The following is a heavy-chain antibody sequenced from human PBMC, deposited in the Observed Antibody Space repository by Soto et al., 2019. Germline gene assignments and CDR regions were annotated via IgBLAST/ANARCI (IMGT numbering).Heavy chain of an antibody. CDR2: INHSGST. J-gene: IGHJ4*02. V-gene: IGHV4-34*01. Sequence: SETLSLTCAVYGGSFSGYYWSWIRQPPGKWLEWIGEINHSGSTNYNPSLKSRVTISVDTSKNQFSLKLSSVTAADTAVYYCARSRIFRITMIVVVIYAFDYWGQGXLVTVSS. CDR1: GGSFSGYY. CDR3: ARSRIFRITMIVVVIYAFDY. D-gene: IGHD3-22*01.